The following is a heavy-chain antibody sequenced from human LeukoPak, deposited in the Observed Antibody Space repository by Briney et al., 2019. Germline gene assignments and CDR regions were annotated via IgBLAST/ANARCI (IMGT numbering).Heavy chain of an antibody. J-gene: IGHJ5*02. Sequence: ASVKVSCKTSGYTFTSYDINWVRQGTGQGLEWMGWMNPNSGNKGYAQKFQGRVTMTRNTAINKAYMELSSLRSEDTAVYYCCGSGSDNWFDPWGQGTVDSVSS. V-gene: IGHV1-8*01. D-gene: IGHD3-10*01. CDR3: CGSGSDNWFDP. CDR1: GYTFTSYD. CDR2: MNPNSGNK.